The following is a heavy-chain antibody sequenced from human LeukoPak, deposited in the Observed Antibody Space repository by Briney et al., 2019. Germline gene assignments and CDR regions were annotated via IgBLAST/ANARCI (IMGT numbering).Heavy chain of an antibody. Sequence: PSETLSLTCTVSGGSMTSSSYYWGWIRQPPGKGLEWIGSIYYSGSTYYNPSLKSRVTISADTSKNQFPLKLNSVTAADTAVYYCARPATDLSYFDYWGQGTLVTVSS. CDR3: ARPATDLSYFDY. V-gene: IGHV4-39*01. J-gene: IGHJ4*02. CDR1: GGSMTSSSYY. CDR2: IYYSGST.